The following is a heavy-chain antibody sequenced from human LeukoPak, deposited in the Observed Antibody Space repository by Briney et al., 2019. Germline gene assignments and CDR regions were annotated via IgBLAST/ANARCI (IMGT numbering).Heavy chain of an antibody. CDR1: GFTFSSYW. CDR2: IKQDGSEK. V-gene: IGHV3-7*01. CDR3: ARASIYCSGGSCYSRVYYFDY. D-gene: IGHD2-15*01. J-gene: IGHJ4*02. Sequence: GGSLRLSCAASGFTFSSYWMSWVRQAPGKGLEWVANIKQDGSEKYYVDSVKGRFTISRDNAKNSLYLQMNSLRAEDTAVYYCARASIYCSGGSCYSRVYYFDYWGQGTLVTVSS.